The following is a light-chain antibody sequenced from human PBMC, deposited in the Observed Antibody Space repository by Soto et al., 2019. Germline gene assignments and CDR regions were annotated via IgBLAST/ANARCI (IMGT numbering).Light chain of an antibody. CDR3: QQRSIWPRNT. J-gene: IGKJ2*01. CDR2: DVS. Sequence: EIVLTQSPATLSLSSGERATFSCRASQSVGSYLAWNQQKPGQPPRLLIYDVSNRATGIPARFSGSGSGTDFTLIICSLEPEDVAVYYCQQRSIWPRNTFGLGTKLEIK. CDR1: QSVGSY. V-gene: IGKV3-11*01.